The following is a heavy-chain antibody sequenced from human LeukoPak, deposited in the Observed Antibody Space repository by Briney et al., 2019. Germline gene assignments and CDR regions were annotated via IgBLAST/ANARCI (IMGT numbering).Heavy chain of an antibody. CDR1: GGSFSGYY. D-gene: IGHD6-13*01. Sequence: SETLSLTCAVYGGSFSGYYWSWIRQPPGKGLEWIGEINHSGSTNYNPSLKSRVTISVDTSKNQFSLKLSSVTAADTAVYYRARGSIAAAGNWYFDLWGRGTLVTVSS. J-gene: IGHJ2*01. V-gene: IGHV4-34*01. CDR3: ARGSIAAAGNWYFDL. CDR2: INHSGST.